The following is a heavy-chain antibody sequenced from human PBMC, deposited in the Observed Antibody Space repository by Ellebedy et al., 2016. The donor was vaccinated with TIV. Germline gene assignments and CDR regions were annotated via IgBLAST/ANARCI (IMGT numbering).Heavy chain of an antibody. Sequence: SETLSLTCTVSGDSISSYYWSWIRQPPGKGLEWIGYIYYSGSTNYNPSLRSRVTISVDTSKNQFSLKLSSVTAADTAVYYCARGRVEADFIVVVAAAIYYFDYWGQGTLVTVSS. D-gene: IGHD2-15*01. CDR3: ARGRVEADFIVVVAAAIYYFDY. CDR2: IYYSGST. J-gene: IGHJ4*02. V-gene: IGHV4-59*12. CDR1: GDSISSYY.